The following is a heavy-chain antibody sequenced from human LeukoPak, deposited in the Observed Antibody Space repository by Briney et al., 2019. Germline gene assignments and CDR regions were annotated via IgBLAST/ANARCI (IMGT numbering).Heavy chain of an antibody. V-gene: IGHV4-39*01. CDR3: ARPTPPSQT. CDR1: GGSISSSSYY. J-gene: IGHJ5*02. Sequence: SETLSLTCTVSGGSISSSSYYWGWIRQPPGKGLEWIGSIYYSGSTYYNPSLKSRVTISVDTSKNQFSLKLSSVTAADTAVYYCARPTPPSQTWGQGTLVTVSS. CDR2: IYYSGST.